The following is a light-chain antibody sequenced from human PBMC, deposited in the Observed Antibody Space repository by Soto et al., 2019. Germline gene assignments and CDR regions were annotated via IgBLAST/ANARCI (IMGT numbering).Light chain of an antibody. J-gene: IGLJ1*01. CDR3: CSHSSSNSFV. Sequence: QSALTQPPSVSGSPGQSVTISCTGTSSDVGAYNRVSWYQQPPGTAPKLMIYEVSDRPSGVPDRFSGSKSGNTASLTISGLQAEDEADYHCCSHSSSNSFVFGTGTKVTVL. V-gene: IGLV2-18*02. CDR1: SSDVGAYNR. CDR2: EVS.